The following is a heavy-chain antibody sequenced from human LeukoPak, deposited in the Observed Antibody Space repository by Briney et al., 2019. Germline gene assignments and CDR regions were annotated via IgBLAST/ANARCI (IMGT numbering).Heavy chain of an antibody. V-gene: IGHV3-23*01. J-gene: IGHJ6*02. CDR3: AKDGYYGSGSVYYYYGMDV. D-gene: IGHD3-10*01. Sequence: GGSLRLSCAASGFTFSSYAMSWVRQAPGKGLEWVSAISGSGGSTYYADSVKGRFTISRDNSKNTLYLQMNSLRAEDTAVYYCAKDGYYGSGSVYYYYGMDVWGQGTTVTVSS. CDR1: GFTFSSYA. CDR2: ISGSGGST.